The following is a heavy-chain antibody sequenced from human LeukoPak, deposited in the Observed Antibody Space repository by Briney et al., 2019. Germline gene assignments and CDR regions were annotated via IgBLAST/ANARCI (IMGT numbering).Heavy chain of an antibody. Sequence: GGSLRLSCAASGFTFSSYGMHWVRQAPGKGLEWVAVIWYDGSNKYYADSVKGRFTISRDNSKNTLYLQMNSLRAEDTAVYYCARVTPPLYYYDGSGYLDAFDIWGQGTMVTVSS. CDR3: ARVTPPLYYYDGSGYLDAFDI. CDR2: IWYDGSNK. D-gene: IGHD3-22*01. CDR1: GFTFSSYG. V-gene: IGHV3-33*08. J-gene: IGHJ3*02.